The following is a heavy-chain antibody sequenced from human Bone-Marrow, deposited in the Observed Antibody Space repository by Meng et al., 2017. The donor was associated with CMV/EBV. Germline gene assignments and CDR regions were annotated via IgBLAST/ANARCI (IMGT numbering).Heavy chain of an antibody. Sequence: SETLSLTCTVSGGSISSSSYYWGWIRQPPGKGLEWIGSIYYSGSTYYNPSLKSRVTISVDTSKNQFSLKLSSVTAADPAVYYCARDEGPYYYDSSGPGGNWVDPWGQGPLVTVSS. D-gene: IGHD3-22*01. CDR2: IYYSGST. CDR1: GGSISSSSYY. CDR3: ARDEGPYYYDSSGPGGNWVDP. V-gene: IGHV4-39*07. J-gene: IGHJ5*02.